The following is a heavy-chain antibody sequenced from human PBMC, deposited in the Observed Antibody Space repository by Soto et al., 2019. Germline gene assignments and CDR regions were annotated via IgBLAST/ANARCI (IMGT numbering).Heavy chain of an antibody. J-gene: IGHJ3*02. CDR2: ISSSGSTI. Sequence: PGGSLRLSCAASGFTFSDYYMSWIGQAPGKGLEWVSYISSSGSTIYYAASVKGRFTISRDNAKNSLYLQMNSLRAEDTAVYYCARGVRLPRAFDIWGQGTMVTVSS. CDR3: ARGVRLPRAFDI. CDR1: GFTFSDYY. D-gene: IGHD5-18*01. V-gene: IGHV3-11*01.